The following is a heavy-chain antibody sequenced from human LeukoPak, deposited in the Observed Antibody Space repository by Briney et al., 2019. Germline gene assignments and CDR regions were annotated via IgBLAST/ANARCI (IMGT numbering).Heavy chain of an antibody. CDR2: MYHNSGAT. D-gene: IGHD3-22*01. Sequence: SETLSLTCTVSGYSITTGYYWAWIRQPPGKGPEWIGSMYHNSGATFYSPSLKSRVTISVDTSKNQFSLKLSSVTAADTAVYYCARCFETQPFFSGYCLFDYWGQGTLVTVSS. CDR1: GYSITTGYY. CDR3: ARCFETQPFFSGYCLFDY. V-gene: IGHV4-38-2*02. J-gene: IGHJ4*02.